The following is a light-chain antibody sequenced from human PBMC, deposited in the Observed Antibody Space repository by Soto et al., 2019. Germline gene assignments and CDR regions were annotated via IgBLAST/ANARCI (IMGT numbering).Light chain of an antibody. CDR3: QTWGTGTVV. CDR1: SGHSSYA. J-gene: IGLJ2*01. Sequence: QLVLTQSPSASASLGASVKLTCTLSSGHSSYAIAWHQQQPEKGPRYLMRVNSDGRHIKGDGIPDRFSGSSSGAERYLTISSLLSEDEADYYCQTWGTGTVVFGGGTKLTVL. CDR2: VNSDGRH. V-gene: IGLV4-69*01.